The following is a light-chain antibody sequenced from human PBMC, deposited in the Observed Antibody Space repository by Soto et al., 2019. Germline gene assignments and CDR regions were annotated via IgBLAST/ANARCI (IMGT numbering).Light chain of an antibody. CDR1: SSDVGGYSY. J-gene: IGLJ1*01. V-gene: IGLV2-14*01. CDR2: DVS. Sequence: QSVLTQPASVSGSPGQSIAISCTGTSSDVGGYSYVSWYQQQPGKAPKLVISDVSNRPSGVSDRFSGSKSGNTASLTFSGLQTEDEADYYCASYTTSSTYVFGTGTKVTV. CDR3: ASYTTSSTYV.